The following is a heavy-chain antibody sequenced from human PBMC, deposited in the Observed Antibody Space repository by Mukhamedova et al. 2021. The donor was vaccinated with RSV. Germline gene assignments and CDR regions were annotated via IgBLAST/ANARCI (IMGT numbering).Heavy chain of an antibody. Sequence: GKGLEWIGEINHSGSTNYNPSLKSRVTISVDTSKNQFSLKLSSVTAADTAVYYCARGGGYCSSTSCYTWWPSHNWFDPWGQGTLV. J-gene: IGHJ5*02. CDR2: INHSGST. V-gene: IGHV4-34*01. CDR3: ARGGGYCSSTSCYTWWPSHNWFDP. D-gene: IGHD2-2*02.